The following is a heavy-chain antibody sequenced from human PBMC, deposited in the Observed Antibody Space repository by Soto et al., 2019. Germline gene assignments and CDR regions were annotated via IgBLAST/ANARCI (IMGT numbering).Heavy chain of an antibody. V-gene: IGHV5-51*01. Sequence: RESLKISCKGSGYSFSNYWNAWVRQMPGKGLEGMGIIFPADSDTKYSPSFQGQVTISADKSISTAYLQWSSLKASDTAMYYCASSVVVPSTMNYFDYWGQGSLVTVSS. J-gene: IGHJ4*02. CDR1: GYSFSNYW. CDR3: ASSVVVPSTMNYFDY. D-gene: IGHD2-15*01. CDR2: IFPADSDT.